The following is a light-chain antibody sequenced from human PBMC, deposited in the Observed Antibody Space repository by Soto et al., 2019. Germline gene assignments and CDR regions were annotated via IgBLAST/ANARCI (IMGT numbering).Light chain of an antibody. CDR3: SSYTTDSTVI. J-gene: IGLJ2*01. CDR1: SSDVGSHNL. CDR2: DVN. Sequence: QSVLTQPASVSGSPGQSITISCIGTSSDVGSHNLVSWYQQHPGKAPKLIIFDVNNRPSGASDRFSGSKSGNTASLAISGLQAEDEADYYCSSYTTDSTVIFGGGTKLTVL. V-gene: IGLV2-14*02.